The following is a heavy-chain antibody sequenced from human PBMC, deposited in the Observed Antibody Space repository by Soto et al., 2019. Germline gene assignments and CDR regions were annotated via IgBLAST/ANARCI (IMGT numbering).Heavy chain of an antibody. CDR1: GGSISSGGYY. J-gene: IGHJ4*02. CDR2: IYYSGST. V-gene: IGHV4-31*03. Sequence: PSETLSLTCTVSGGSISSGGYYWSWIRQHPGKGLEWIGYIYYSGSTYYNPSLKSRVTISVDTSKNQFFLKLSSVTAADTAVYYCARGFHYYDSSGSDYWGQGTLVTVSS. CDR3: ARGFHYYDSSGSDY. D-gene: IGHD3-22*01.